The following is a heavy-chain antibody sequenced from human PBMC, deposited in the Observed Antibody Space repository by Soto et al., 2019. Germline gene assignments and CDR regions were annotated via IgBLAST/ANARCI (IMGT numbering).Heavy chain of an antibody. Sequence: QVQLVQSGAEVKRPGASVKVSCRASGYTFVDYALHWVRQAPGLGLEWVGWLNPNTGNIKYSHKFEDRVSITRDTATSTAYMELRGLRSEDTAVYFCSREAIVAENWFDPWGQGTLVTVAS. V-gene: IGHV1-3*01. J-gene: IGHJ5*02. CDR1: GYTFVDYA. D-gene: IGHD5-12*01. CDR2: LNPNTGNI. CDR3: SREAIVAENWFDP.